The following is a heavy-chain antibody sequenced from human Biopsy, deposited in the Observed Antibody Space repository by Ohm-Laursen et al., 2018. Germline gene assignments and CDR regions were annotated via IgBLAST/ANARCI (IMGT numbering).Heavy chain of an antibody. CDR2: ISGSGGST. CDR3: AKGGYCTTTSCYMDVDY. Sequence: SLRLSCTATGFSFDNYAMNWVRQAPGKGLEWVSTISGSGGSTYYADSVKGRFTISRDASKNTLYLLMNNLRAEDTAMYHCAKGGYCTTTSCYMDVDYWGQGTLVTVSS. CDR1: GFSFDNYA. D-gene: IGHD2-2*02. J-gene: IGHJ4*02. V-gene: IGHV3-23*01.